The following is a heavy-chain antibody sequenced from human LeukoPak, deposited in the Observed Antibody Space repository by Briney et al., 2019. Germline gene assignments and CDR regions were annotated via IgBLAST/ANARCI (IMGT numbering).Heavy chain of an antibody. CDR3: TRSQYSSSPVDF. Sequence: GGPLRLSCAVSGFTSSSYWMHWVRQAPGKGLVWVSRVNSDGSITSYADSVKGRFTISRDDAKNTLYLQMNSLRGEDTAVYYCTRSQYSSSPVDFWGQGTLVTVSS. CDR1: GFTSSSYW. CDR2: VNSDGSIT. J-gene: IGHJ4*02. V-gene: IGHV3-74*01. D-gene: IGHD6-6*01.